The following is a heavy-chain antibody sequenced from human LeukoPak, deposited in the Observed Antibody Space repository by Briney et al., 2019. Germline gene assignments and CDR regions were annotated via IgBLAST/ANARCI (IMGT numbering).Heavy chain of an antibody. V-gene: IGHV3-48*03. J-gene: IGHJ4*02. CDR1: GFTFSSYE. D-gene: IGHD1-26*01. CDR2: ISSSGSTI. Sequence: GGYLRLSCAASGFTFSSYEMNWVRQAPGKGLEWVSYISSSGSTIYYADSVKGRFTISRDNAKNSLYLQMNSLRAEDTAVYYCARDWWELPDYWGQGTLVTVCS. CDR3: ARDWWELPDY.